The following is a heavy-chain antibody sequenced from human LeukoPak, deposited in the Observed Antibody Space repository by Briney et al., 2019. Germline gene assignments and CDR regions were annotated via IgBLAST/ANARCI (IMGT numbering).Heavy chain of an antibody. CDR1: GFTLSSYA. Sequence: GGSLRLSCAASGFTLSSYATSWVRQAPGKGLEWVSYISSSGSTIYYADSVKGRFTISRDNAKNSLYLQMNSLRAEDTAVYYCARDQTRGDAFDIWGQGTMVTVSS. J-gene: IGHJ3*02. CDR2: ISSSGSTI. V-gene: IGHV3-48*03. D-gene: IGHD4-11*01. CDR3: ARDQTRGDAFDI.